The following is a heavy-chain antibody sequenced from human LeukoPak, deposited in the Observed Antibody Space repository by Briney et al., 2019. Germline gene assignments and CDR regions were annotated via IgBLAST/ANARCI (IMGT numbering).Heavy chain of an antibody. CDR1: DGSFSGYY. CDR2: IHSSGNT. CDR3: AKHEGSYYDKSGYTFDF. V-gene: IGHV4-34*01. D-gene: IGHD3-22*01. Sequence: SETLSLTCAVYDGSFSGYYWSWIRQPPGKGLEWIGSIHSSGNTYYNPSLKSRVTISVDTSKNHFSLKLSSVTAADRAVYYCAKHEGSYYDKSGYTFDFWGQGTLVTVSS. J-gene: IGHJ4*02.